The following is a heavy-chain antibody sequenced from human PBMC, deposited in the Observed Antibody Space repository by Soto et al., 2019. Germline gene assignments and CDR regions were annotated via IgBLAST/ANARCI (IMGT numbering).Heavy chain of an antibody. V-gene: IGHV3-53*04. CDR1: GIPVSSNY. J-gene: IGHJ6*02. D-gene: IGHD3-10*01. CDR3: ARNGPYYYAARMDV. Sequence: EVQLVESGGGLVQPGGSLRLSCVASGIPVSSNYMTWVRQAPGKGLEWVSVLHSGGDTYYANSVKGRFNISRHDSTNTMFLKINSPTAEDTYLYYWARNGPYYYAARMDVWGQGTTVTVSS. CDR2: LHSGGDT.